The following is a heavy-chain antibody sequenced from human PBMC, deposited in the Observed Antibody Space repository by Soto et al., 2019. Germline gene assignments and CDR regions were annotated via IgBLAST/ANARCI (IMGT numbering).Heavy chain of an antibody. V-gene: IGHV4-59*08. D-gene: IGHD6-25*01. CDR1: GVSINNYY. Sequence: SETLSLTCTVSGVSINNYYWTWIRQPPGKRLEWIGAIYYTGSTTYNPSLRSRVTFSVDTSKNQFSLSLTSVTAADTAVYFCAKVVSGGELDYWGQGTLVTVSS. J-gene: IGHJ4*02. CDR2: IYYTGST. CDR3: AKVVSGGELDY.